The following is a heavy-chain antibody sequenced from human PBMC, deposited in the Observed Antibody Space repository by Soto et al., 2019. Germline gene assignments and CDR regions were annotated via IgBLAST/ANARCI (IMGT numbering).Heavy chain of an antibody. J-gene: IGHJ4*02. V-gene: IGHV3-30*03. D-gene: IGHD2-15*01. CDR3: AGGQYYFDY. Sequence: QVQLVESGGGVVQPGRSLRLSCAASGFPFSSYGMHGVRQDPGKGLDWVALISYDGTNQYSADSVKGRFTVSRDNSKNTLYLQMSSLRAEDTAVYYCAGGQYYFDYCGQGTLVSVSS. CDR1: GFPFSSYG. CDR2: ISYDGTNQ.